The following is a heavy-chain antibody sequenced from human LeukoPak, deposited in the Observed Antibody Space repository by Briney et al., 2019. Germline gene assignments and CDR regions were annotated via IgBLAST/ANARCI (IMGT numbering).Heavy chain of an antibody. CDR3: ARGIAVALYNWFDP. CDR2: ISSGSSYI. Sequence: GGSLRLSCAASGFTFSSYSMNWVRQAPGKGLEWVSSISSGSSYIYYADSVKGRFTISRDNAKNSLYLQMNSLRAEDTAVYYCARGIAVALYNWFDPWGQGTLVTVSS. D-gene: IGHD6-19*01. J-gene: IGHJ5*02. CDR1: GFTFSSYS. V-gene: IGHV3-21*01.